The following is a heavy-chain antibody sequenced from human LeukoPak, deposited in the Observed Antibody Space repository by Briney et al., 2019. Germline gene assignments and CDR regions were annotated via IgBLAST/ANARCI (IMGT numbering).Heavy chain of an antibody. CDR1: GYTFSGYY. CDR3: ARDHYDSSGYYYPFDY. D-gene: IGHD3-22*01. V-gene: IGHV1-2*02. J-gene: IGHJ4*02. CDR2: INPNTGGT. Sequence: GASVKVSCKASGYTFSGYYIHWVRQAPGQGLEWMGWINPNTGGTNFAQNFQGRVTMTTDTSTSTAYMELRSLRSDDTAVYYCARDHYDSSGYYYPFDYWGQGTLVTVSS.